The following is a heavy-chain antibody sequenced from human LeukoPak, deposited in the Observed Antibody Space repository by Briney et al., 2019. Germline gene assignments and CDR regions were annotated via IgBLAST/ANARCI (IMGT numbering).Heavy chain of an antibody. D-gene: IGHD6-13*01. CDR3: ARDPPIAAAGTGNY. Sequence: GGSLRLSCAASGFTFSSYSMNWVRQAPGKGLEWVSYISSSSSTIYYADSVKGRFTISRDNAKNSLYLQMNSLRAEDTAVYYCARDPPIAAAGTGNYWGQGTLVTVSS. CDR2: ISSSSSTI. J-gene: IGHJ4*02. CDR1: GFTFSSYS. V-gene: IGHV3-48*01.